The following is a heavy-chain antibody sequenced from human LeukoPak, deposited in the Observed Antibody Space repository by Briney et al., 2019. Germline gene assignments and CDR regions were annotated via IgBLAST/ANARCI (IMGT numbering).Heavy chain of an antibody. J-gene: IGHJ4*02. Sequence: GGSLRLSWAASGLTFSSYWMSWVRQAPGKGLEWVANIKQDGSEKYYVDSVKGRFTISRDNAKNSLYLQMNSLRAEDTAVYYCARYSYGLGYWGQGTLVTVSS. D-gene: IGHD5-18*01. CDR3: ARYSYGLGY. CDR1: GLTFSSYW. CDR2: IKQDGSEK. V-gene: IGHV3-7*01.